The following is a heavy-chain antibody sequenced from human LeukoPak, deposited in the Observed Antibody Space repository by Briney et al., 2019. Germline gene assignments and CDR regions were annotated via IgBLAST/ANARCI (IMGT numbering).Heavy chain of an antibody. Sequence: SETLSLTCAVYGGSFSGYYWSWIRQPPGKGLEWIGEINHSGSTNYNPSLKSRVTISVDTSKNQFSLKLSSVTAADTAVYYCARGRTSIAARPHWYFDLWGRGTLVTVSS. CDR1: GGSFSGYY. CDR3: ARGRTSIAARPHWYFDL. CDR2: INHSGST. J-gene: IGHJ2*01. D-gene: IGHD6-6*01. V-gene: IGHV4-34*01.